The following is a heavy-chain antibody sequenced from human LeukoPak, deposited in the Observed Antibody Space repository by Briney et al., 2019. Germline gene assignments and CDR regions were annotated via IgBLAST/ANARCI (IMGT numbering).Heavy chain of an antibody. CDR2: INHSGST. V-gene: IGHV4-34*01. Sequence: SETLSLTCAVYGGSFSGCYWSWIRQPPGKGLERIGEINHSGSTNYNPSLKSRVTISVDTSKNQFSLKLSSVTAADTAVYYCARGRRGSGSSYFDYWGQGTLVTVSS. J-gene: IGHJ4*02. D-gene: IGHD3-10*01. CDR1: GGSFSGCY. CDR3: ARGRRGSGSSYFDY.